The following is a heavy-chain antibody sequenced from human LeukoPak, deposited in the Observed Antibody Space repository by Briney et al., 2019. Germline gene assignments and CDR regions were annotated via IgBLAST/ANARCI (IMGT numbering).Heavy chain of an antibody. CDR1: GYSFAANY. CDR2: ISPHNGGT. J-gene: IGHJ4*02. V-gene: IGHV1-2*02. D-gene: IGHD6-13*01. Sequence: GASVRVSCKASGYSFAANYIHWMRQAPGQGLEWMGWISPHNGGTSFAQKFRGRVTMTGERSISTAFMELSRLTSDDTAVYYCARDHRIAADVALYDSWGQGTRVTVSS. CDR3: ARDHRIAADVALYDS.